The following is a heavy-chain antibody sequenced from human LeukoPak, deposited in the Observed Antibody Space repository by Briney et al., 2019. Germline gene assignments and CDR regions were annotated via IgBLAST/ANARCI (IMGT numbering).Heavy chain of an antibody. CDR1: GGAFSTYV. D-gene: IGHD5-12*01. V-gene: IGHV1-69*13. CDR2: IIPITGTA. J-gene: IGHJ4*02. CDR3: ARGADDYIVAMTPFDY. Sequence: SVKVSCKASGGAFSTYVITWVRQAPGQGLEWMGGIIPITGTANYAQKFQGRVTITADETTSTAYMELRSLTSEDTAVYYCARGADDYIVAMTPFDYWGQGTLVTVSS.